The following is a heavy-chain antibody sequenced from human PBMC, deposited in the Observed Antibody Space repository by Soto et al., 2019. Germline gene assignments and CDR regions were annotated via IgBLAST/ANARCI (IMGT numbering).Heavy chain of an antibody. J-gene: IGHJ3*02. Sequence: GASVKVSCKASGYTFTSYHITWVRQAPGQGLEWMGGIIAIFGTTNYAQKFQGRVTITADESTSTAYMELSSLRSEDTAVYYCARGPSDTAMVGGSAFDIWGQGTMVTVS. CDR3: ARGPSDTAMVGGSAFDI. D-gene: IGHD5-18*01. CDR2: IIAIFGTT. V-gene: IGHV1-69*13. CDR1: GYTFTSYH.